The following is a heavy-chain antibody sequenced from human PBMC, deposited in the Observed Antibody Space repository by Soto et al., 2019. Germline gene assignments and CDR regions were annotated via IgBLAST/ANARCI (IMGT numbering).Heavy chain of an antibody. D-gene: IGHD4-17*01. V-gene: IGHV3-30-3*01. CDR3: ARSGDYGGYEFSYYYYGMDV. Sequence: QVQLVESGGGVVQPGRSLRLSCAASGFTFSSYAMHWVRQAPGKGLEWVAVISYDGSNKYYADSVKGRFTISRDNSKNTLYLQMNSLRAEDTAVYYCARSGDYGGYEFSYYYYGMDVWGQGTTVTVSS. CDR1: GFTFSSYA. J-gene: IGHJ6*02. CDR2: ISYDGSNK.